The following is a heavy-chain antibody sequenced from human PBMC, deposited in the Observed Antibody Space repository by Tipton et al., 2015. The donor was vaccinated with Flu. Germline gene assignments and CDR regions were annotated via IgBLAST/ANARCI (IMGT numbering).Heavy chain of an antibody. CDR2: INHSGST. V-gene: IGHV4-34*01. D-gene: IGHD5-24*01. CDR3: AREKGEMATIARKRYYFDY. J-gene: IGHJ4*02. Sequence: TLSLTCAVYGGSFSGYYWSWIRQPPGKGLEWIGEINHSGSTNYNPSLKSRVTISVDTSKNQFSLKLSSVTAADTAVYYCAREKGEMATIARKRYYFDYWGQRTLVTVSS. CDR1: GGSFSGYY.